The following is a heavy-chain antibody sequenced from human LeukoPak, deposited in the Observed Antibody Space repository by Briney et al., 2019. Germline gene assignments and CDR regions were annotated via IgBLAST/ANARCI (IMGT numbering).Heavy chain of an antibody. J-gene: IGHJ4*02. CDR3: ARDSVMYSSSLGFDY. CDR2: IIPIFGTA. CDR1: GYSFTSYG. Sequence: ASVNVSCKSAGYSFTSYGISWVRQAPGQGLEWMGGIIPIFGTANYAQKFQGRVTITADESTSTAYMELSSLRSEDTAVYYCARDSVMYSSSLGFDYWGQGTLVTVSS. V-gene: IGHV1-69*13. D-gene: IGHD6-13*01.